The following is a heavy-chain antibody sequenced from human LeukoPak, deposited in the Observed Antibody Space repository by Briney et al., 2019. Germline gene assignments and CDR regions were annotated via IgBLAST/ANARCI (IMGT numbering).Heavy chain of an antibody. CDR2: IYYSGST. D-gene: IGHD6-19*01. Sequence: SETLSLTCTVSGGSISSSSYYWGWIRQPPGKGLEWIGSIYYSGSTNYNPSLKSRVTISVDTSKNQFSLKLSSVTAADTAVYYCARGIAVAGTDFQHWGQGTLVTVSS. J-gene: IGHJ1*01. CDR1: GGSISSSSYY. V-gene: IGHV4-39*07. CDR3: ARGIAVAGTDFQH.